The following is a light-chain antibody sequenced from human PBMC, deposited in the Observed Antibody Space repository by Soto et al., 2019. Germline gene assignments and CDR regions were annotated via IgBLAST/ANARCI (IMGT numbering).Light chain of an antibody. J-gene: IGKJ1*01. CDR1: QSINNW. CDR3: QHYGA. V-gene: IGKV1-5*03. Sequence: DIQLTQSPSTLSASLGDRVTFTCRASQSINNWLAWYQQKPGKAPKVLIYKASALETGVPSRFSGSGSGTEFTHTISSLQPDDFATYYCQHYGAFGQGTKVEIK. CDR2: KAS.